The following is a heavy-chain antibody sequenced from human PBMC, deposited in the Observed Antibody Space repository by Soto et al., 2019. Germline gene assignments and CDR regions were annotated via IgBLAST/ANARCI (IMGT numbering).Heavy chain of an antibody. CDR2: IDPSDSYT. CDR1: GYSFTSYW. V-gene: IGHV5-10-1*01. Sequence: GESLKISCKGSGYSFTSYWISWVRQMPGKGLEWMGRIDPSDSYTNYSPSFQGHVTISADKSISTAYLQWSSLKASDTAMYYCSKLKEGVGENGTTFDYWVKGTLVPVSS. J-gene: IGHJ4*02. CDR3: SKLKEGVGENGTTFDY. D-gene: IGHD3-10*01.